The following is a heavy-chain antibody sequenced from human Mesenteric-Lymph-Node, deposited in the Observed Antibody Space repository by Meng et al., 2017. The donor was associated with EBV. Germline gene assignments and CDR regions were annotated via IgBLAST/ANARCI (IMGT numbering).Heavy chain of an antibody. CDR3: ASGLLHTSMPY. J-gene: IGHJ4*02. CDR1: SGAMNNDAPY. Sequence: QESGPGPVKPSQTLSLTCTVSSGAMNNDAPYGTWVRQSPEKGLELIGYIYSSGITYYNPSLKSRVSISTDTSINQFSLKLTSVTAADTAVYYCASGLLHTSMPYWGQGILVTVSS. D-gene: IGHD2/OR15-2a*01. CDR2: IYSSGIT. V-gene: IGHV4-30-4*01.